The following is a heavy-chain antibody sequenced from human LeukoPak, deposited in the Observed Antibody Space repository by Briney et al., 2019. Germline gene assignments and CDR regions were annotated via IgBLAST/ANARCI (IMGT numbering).Heavy chain of an antibody. Sequence: ASVKVSCKVSGYTLTELSMHWVRQAPGRGLEWMGGFDPEDGETIYAQKFQGRVTMTEDTSTDAAYMELSSLRSEDTAVYYCARGGAFGHITMIAGAPLRAFDYWGQGTLVTVSS. V-gene: IGHV1-24*01. CDR3: ARGGAFGHITMIAGAPLRAFDY. D-gene: IGHD3-22*01. CDR2: FDPEDGET. J-gene: IGHJ4*02. CDR1: GYTLTELS.